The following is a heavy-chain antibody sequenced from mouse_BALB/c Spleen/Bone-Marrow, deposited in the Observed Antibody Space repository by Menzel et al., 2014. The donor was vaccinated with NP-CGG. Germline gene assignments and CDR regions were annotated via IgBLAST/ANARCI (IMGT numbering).Heavy chain of an antibody. J-gene: IGHJ4*01. Sequence: EVQVEESGGGLVPPGGSLTLSCAASGFAFSRYWMSWVRQAPGKGLEWIGEINPDRSTINYTPFLKDKFIISKDNSKNTLYLKMNKVRTEDTALYYCARLGYYDTIDYWGQGTSLTVSS. CDR3: ARLGYYDTIDY. V-gene: IGHV4-1*02. CDR1: GFAFSRYW. D-gene: IGHD2-14*01. CDR2: INPDRSTI.